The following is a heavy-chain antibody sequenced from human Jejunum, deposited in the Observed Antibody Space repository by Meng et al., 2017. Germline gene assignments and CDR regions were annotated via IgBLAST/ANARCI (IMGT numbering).Heavy chain of an antibody. D-gene: IGHD2/OR15-2a*01. CDR1: GYTFTGYY. Sequence: QVQRVQAGAEEKKPGVSVKVSCMASGYTFTGYYLHWVRQAPGQGLEWMGRINPNTGDTIYEQRFQGRVTMTRDTSISTAYMELTRLTSDDTAVYYCARNVSWGQGTLVTVSS. V-gene: IGHV1-2*06. CDR2: INPNTGDT. J-gene: IGHJ4*02. CDR3: ARNVS.